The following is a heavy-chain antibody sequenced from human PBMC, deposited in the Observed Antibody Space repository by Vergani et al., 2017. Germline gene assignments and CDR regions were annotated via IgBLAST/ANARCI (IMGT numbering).Heavy chain of an antibody. CDR1: GFSLSNARMG. CDR3: ARSFLNWKPFDY. CDR2: IFSNDAK. Sequence: QVTLKESGPVLVQPTETLTLTCTVSGFSLSNARMGVSWIRQPPGKALEWLAHIFSNDAKSYSTSLKSRLTISKDTSKSQVVLTMTNMDPVDTATYYCARSFLNWKPFDYWGQGTLVTVSS. D-gene: IGHD1-1*01. V-gene: IGHV2-26*01. J-gene: IGHJ4*02.